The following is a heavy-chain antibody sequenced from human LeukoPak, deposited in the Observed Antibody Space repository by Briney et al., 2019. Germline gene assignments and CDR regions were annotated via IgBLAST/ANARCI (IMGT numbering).Heavy chain of an antibody. CDR3: ASLPITMIVKGY. Sequence: GGSLRLSCAASGFTFSSYSMNWVRQAPGKGLEWVSSISSSSSHIYYADSVKGRFTISRDNAKNSLYLQMNSLRAEDTAVYYCASLPITMIVKGYWGQGTLVTVSS. D-gene: IGHD3-22*01. V-gene: IGHV3-21*01. CDR2: ISSSSSHI. CDR1: GFTFSSYS. J-gene: IGHJ4*02.